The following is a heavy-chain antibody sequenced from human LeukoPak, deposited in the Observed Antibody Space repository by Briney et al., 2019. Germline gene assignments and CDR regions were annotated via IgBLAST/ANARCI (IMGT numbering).Heavy chain of an antibody. D-gene: IGHD3-3*01. V-gene: IGHV3-7*04. CDR1: GFTFSKSW. CDR2: IKEDGSAK. Sequence: GGSLRLSCAASGFTFSKSWMSWLRQTPEKGLEWVANIKEDGSAKYYVDSVKGRFSISRDNAKNSLYLQMNSLRAEDTAVYYCAKDDEGYYWGQGILVTVSS. CDR3: AKDDEGYY. J-gene: IGHJ4*02.